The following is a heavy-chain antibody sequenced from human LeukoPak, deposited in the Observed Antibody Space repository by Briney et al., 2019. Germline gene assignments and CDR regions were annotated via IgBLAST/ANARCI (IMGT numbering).Heavy chain of an antibody. Sequence: QPGGSLRLSCAASGFTFSYHYMTWVRQAPGKRLEWVANIKQDGSEKYYVDSVKGRFTISRDKAKNSLYLQMNSLRAEDTAMYYCARTFNDYGDYGGSLRHFDLWGRGTLVTVSS. J-gene: IGHJ2*01. CDR3: ARTFNDYGDYGGSLRHFDL. V-gene: IGHV3-7*03. CDR1: GFTFSYHY. CDR2: IKQDGSEK. D-gene: IGHD4-17*01.